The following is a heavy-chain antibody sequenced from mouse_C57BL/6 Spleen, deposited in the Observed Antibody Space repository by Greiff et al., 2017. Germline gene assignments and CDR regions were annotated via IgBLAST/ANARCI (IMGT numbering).Heavy chain of an antibody. Sequence: VQLQQPGAELVMPGASVKLSCKASGYTFTSYWMHWVKQRPGQGLEWIGEIDPSDSYTNYNQKFKGKSTLTVDKSSSTAYMQLSSLTSEDSAVYYCARGKLHYAMDYWGQGTSVTVSS. CDR3: ARGKLHYAMDY. CDR2: IDPSDSYT. V-gene: IGHV1-69*01. J-gene: IGHJ4*01. CDR1: GYTFTSYW. D-gene: IGHD1-3*01.